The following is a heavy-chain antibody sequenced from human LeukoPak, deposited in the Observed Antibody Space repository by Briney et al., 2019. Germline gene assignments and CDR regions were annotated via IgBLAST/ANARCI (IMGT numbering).Heavy chain of an antibody. CDR3: ATDPNYYGSGSLDY. J-gene: IGHJ4*02. CDR2: VDPEDGET. V-gene: IGHV1-24*01. D-gene: IGHD3-10*01. Sequence: ASVKVSCKVSGYTLTELSMHWVRQAPGKGLEWMGSVDPEDGETIYAQKFQGRVTMTEDTSTDTVYMELSSLRSEDTAMYYCATDPNYYGSGSLDYWGQGTLVTVSS. CDR1: GYTLTELS.